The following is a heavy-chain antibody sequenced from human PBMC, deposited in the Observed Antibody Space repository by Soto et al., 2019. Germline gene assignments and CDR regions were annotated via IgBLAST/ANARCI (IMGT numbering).Heavy chain of an antibody. CDR3: VRVDRSGTYSLFDS. CDR2: IYHNGNT. D-gene: IGHD3-10*01. J-gene: IGHJ4*02. Sequence: QVQLQESGPGLVKPSETLSLTCTVSGASVSSDSFFWSWIRQPPGKGLEWIGYIYHNGNTNYSPSLKSRVTISLDTSKDFLSLKLTSVSAADTAHYYCVRVDRSGTYSLFDSWGPGTLVTVSS. V-gene: IGHV4-61*03. CDR1: GASVSSDSFF.